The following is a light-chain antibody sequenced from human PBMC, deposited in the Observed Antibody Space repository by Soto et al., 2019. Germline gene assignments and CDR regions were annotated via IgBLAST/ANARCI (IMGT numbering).Light chain of an antibody. Sequence: QLVLTQSPSASASLGASVKLTCTLSSGHSDYAIAWHQQQSEKGPRFLMKLNSDGSHIKGDEIPDRFSGSSSGAERYLTIXXXXXXXEANYHCQTWGTPWVFAGGTKL. V-gene: IGLV4-69*01. CDR1: SGHSDYA. J-gene: IGLJ3*02. CDR2: LNSDGSH. CDR3: QTWGTPWV.